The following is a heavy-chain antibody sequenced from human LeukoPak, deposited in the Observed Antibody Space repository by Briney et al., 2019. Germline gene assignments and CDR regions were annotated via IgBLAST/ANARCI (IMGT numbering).Heavy chain of an antibody. V-gene: IGHV4-38-2*02. CDR1: GYSISSGYY. J-gene: IGHJ3*02. Sequence: PSETLSLTCTVSGYSISSGYYWGWIRQPPGKGLEWIGSIYHSGSTYYNPSLKSRVTISVDTSKNQFSLKPSSVTAADTAVYYCASRIMGGSGSQSGAFDIWGQGTMVTVSS. D-gene: IGHD3-10*01. CDR3: ASRIMGGSGSQSGAFDI. CDR2: IYHSGST.